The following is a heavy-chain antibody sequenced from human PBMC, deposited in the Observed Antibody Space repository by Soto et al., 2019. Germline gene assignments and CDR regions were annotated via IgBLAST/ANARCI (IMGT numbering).Heavy chain of an antibody. CDR1: GFTFSDYY. V-gene: IGHV3-11*06. CDR3: ARGPRGLYHHDY. J-gene: IGHJ4*02. D-gene: IGHD2-2*01. Sequence: GGSLRLSCAASGFTFSDYYMSWIRQAPGKGLEWVSCINIDGSITNYADSVKGRFTISRDNAKNTLYLQMNSLRVDDTAVYFCARGPRGLYHHDYWGQGALVTVSS. CDR2: INIDGSIT.